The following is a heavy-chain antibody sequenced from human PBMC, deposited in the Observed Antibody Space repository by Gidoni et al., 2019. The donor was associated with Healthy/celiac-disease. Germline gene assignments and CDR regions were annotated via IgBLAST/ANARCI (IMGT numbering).Heavy chain of an antibody. Sequence: QVQLVESGGGVVQPGRSLRLSCAASGFTFSSYGMHWVRQAPGKGLEWVAVISYDGSNKYYADSVKGRFTISRDNSKNTLYLQMNSLRAEDTAVYYCARDLSIVVPAAPSYGMDVWGQGTTVTVSS. V-gene: IGHV3-30*03. CDR2: ISYDGSNK. CDR1: GFTFSSYG. J-gene: IGHJ6*02. CDR3: ARDLSIVVPAAPSYGMDV. D-gene: IGHD2-2*01.